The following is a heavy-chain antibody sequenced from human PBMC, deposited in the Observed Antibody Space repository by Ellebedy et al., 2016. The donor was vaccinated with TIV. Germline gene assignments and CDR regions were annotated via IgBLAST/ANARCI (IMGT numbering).Heavy chain of an antibody. CDR3: AKGRGGGSDSSAPRYYFDY. V-gene: IGHV3-23*01. D-gene: IGHD3-22*01. J-gene: IGHJ4*02. CDR1: GFTFSSYA. CDR2: ISNTGSRT. Sequence: PGGSLRLSCAASGFTFSSYAMSWVRQAPGKGLEWVSTISNTGSRTYYADSVEGRFIISRENSKKTLYLQMNSLRAEDTAVYYGAKGRGGGSDSSAPRYYFDYWGLGTLVTVSS.